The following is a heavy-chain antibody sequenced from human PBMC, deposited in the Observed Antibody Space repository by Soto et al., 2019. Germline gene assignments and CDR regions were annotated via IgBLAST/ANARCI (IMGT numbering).Heavy chain of an antibody. CDR3: ARHVDIVATITESWYFDL. J-gene: IGHJ2*01. CDR1: GGSISSYY. Sequence: SETLSLTCTVSGGSISSYYWSWIRQPPGKGLEWIGYIYYSGSTNYNPSLKSRVTISVDTSKNQFSLKLSSVTAADTAVYYCARHVDIVATITESWYFDLWGRGTLVTVSS. D-gene: IGHD5-12*01. V-gene: IGHV4-59*08. CDR2: IYYSGST.